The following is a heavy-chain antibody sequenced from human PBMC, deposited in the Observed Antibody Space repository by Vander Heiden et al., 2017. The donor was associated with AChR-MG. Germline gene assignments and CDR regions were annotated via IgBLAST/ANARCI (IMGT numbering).Heavy chain of an antibody. Sequence: EVQLLESGGGLVRPGGALRLSCAASGFTFSSSAMSWVRQAPGKGLEWVSTISGSGDRTYYADSVKGRFTISRDNSKNTLYLQMNSLRAEDTAVYYCPKAHRFSGSLYSFYFDYWGQGTLVTVSS. CDR2: ISGSGDRT. V-gene: IGHV3-23*01. CDR3: PKAHRFSGSLYSFYFDY. D-gene: IGHD1-26*01. J-gene: IGHJ4*02. CDR1: GFTFSSSA.